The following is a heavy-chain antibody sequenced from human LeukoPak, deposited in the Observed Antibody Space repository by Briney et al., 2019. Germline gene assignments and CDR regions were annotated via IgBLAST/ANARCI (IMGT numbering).Heavy chain of an antibody. CDR2: IRFDGTNK. CDR3: AKDWAVLGTMVPN. J-gene: IGHJ4*02. D-gene: IGHD5-12*01. CDR1: GLTFGSYG. V-gene: IGHV3-30*02. Sequence: GGSLRLSCAASGLTFGSYGMHWVRQAPGKGREWVAFIRFDGTNKYYAESVKGRFTISRDNSKNTLYLQMNSLRPEDTAVYYCAKDWAVLGTMVPNWGQGTVVTVSS.